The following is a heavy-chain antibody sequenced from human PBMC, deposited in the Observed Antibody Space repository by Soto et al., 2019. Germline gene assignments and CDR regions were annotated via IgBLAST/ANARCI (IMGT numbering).Heavy chain of an antibody. CDR1: GGSFSGHS. V-gene: IGHV4-34*01. CDR2: INHSGRV. CDR3: STRAYDTNGYYRFDP. D-gene: IGHD3-22*01. Sequence: PSETLSLTCAVYGGSFSGHSWTWIRQSPGKGLEWIGDINHSGRVNYSPSLKSRVTISLDTSKNQFSLTLSAVTAAYTAMYYCSTRAYDTNGYYRFDPWGQGTLVTVSA. J-gene: IGHJ5*01.